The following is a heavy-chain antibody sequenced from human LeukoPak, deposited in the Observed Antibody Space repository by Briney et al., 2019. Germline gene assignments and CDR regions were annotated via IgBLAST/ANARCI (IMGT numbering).Heavy chain of an antibody. J-gene: IGHJ4*02. V-gene: IGHV3-23*01. D-gene: IGHD3-10*01. CDR1: GFTFSSYA. CDR2: ISGSGGST. CDR3: AKGYYGSGSYYPASFDY. Sequence: GGSLRLSCAASGFTFSSYAMSWVRQAPGKGLEWVSAISGSGGSTYYADSVKGRFTISRDNSKSTLYLQMNSLRAEDTAVYYCAKGYYGSGSYYPASFDYWGQGTLVTVSS.